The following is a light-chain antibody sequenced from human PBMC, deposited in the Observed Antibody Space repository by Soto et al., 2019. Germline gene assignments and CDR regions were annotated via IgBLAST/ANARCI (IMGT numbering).Light chain of an antibody. Sequence: EIVLTQSLGTLSLSPGERATLSCRASQSISSSYLAWYQQRPGQAPRLLIFGASYRATGIPDRFSGSGSGTDFTLTISRLEPEDFAVYYCQQYSSSPPEFTFGPGTKVDSK. CDR1: QSISSSY. CDR3: QQYSSSPPEFT. J-gene: IGKJ3*01. V-gene: IGKV3-20*01. CDR2: GAS.